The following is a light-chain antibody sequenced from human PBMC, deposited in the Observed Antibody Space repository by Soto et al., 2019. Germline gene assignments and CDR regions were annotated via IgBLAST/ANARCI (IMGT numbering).Light chain of an antibody. CDR1: QSVSSN. CDR3: QQYNDWPHT. V-gene: IGKV3-15*01. Sequence: EIVMTQSPGTLSLSPGERATLSCRASQSVSSNLAWYQQIPGQAPRLLIYGASTRATGIPARFSGRGSGTEFTLAISSLQSEDFAVYYCQQYNDWPHTFGLGTKVDIK. J-gene: IGKJ1*01. CDR2: GAS.